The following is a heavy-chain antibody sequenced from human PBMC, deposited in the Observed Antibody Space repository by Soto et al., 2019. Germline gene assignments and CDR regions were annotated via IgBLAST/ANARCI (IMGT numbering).Heavy chain of an antibody. V-gene: IGHV4-4*02. J-gene: IGHJ4*02. CDR2: IYHSGRT. D-gene: IGHD6-19*01. Sequence: QVQLQESGPGLMKPSGTLSLTCAVSGGSISTNWWSWVRQPPGKGLELIGEIYHSGRTNYNPSLINRATVSMDKSQNRLSLNLNAVPAADTAVSYCARHIAVSGTRGFDFWGQGTLVTVSS. CDR1: GGSISTNW. CDR3: ARHIAVSGTRGFDF.